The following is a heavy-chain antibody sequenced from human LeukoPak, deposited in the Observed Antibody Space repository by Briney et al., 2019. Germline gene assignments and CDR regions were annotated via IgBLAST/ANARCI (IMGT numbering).Heavy chain of an antibody. J-gene: IGHJ4*02. V-gene: IGHV4-39*07. CDR1: GGSVSSSSYY. Sequence: PSETLSLTCTVSGGSVSSSSYYWAWIRQPPGKGLEWIGSMYYRGKTYYNPSLKSRVTISVDTSKNQFSLKLTSVTAADTAVYYCAREDQQLESVSIDYWGQGTLVTVSS. CDR3: AREDQQLESVSIDY. D-gene: IGHD6-13*01. CDR2: MYYRGKT.